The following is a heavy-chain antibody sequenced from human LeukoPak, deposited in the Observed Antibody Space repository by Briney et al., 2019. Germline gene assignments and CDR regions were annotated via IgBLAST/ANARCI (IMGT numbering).Heavy chain of an antibody. CDR1: GYTFTSYD. J-gene: IGHJ4*02. V-gene: IGHV1-8*03. CDR3: ASWYSSGWYLYFDY. CDR2: MNPNSGNT. Sequence: PTASVKVSCKASGYTFTSYDINWVRQAPGQGLEWMGWMNPNSGNTGYAQKFQGRVTITRNTSISTAYMELSSLRAEDTAVYYCASWYSSGWYLYFDYWGQGTLVTVSS. D-gene: IGHD6-19*01.